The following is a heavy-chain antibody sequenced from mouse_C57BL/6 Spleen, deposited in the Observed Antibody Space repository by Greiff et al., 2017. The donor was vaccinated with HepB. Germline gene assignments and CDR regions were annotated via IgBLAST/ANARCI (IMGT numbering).Heavy chain of an antibody. J-gene: IGHJ2*01. CDR2: ISYDGSN. CDR3: AREGDLLLPYFDY. V-gene: IGHV3-6*01. D-gene: IGHD2-12*01. CDR1: GYSITSGYY. Sequence: EVKLQESGPGLVKPSQSLSLTCSVTGYSITSGYYWNWIRQFPGNKLEWMGYISYDGSNNYNPSLKNRISITRDTSKNQFFLKLNSVTTEDTATYYCAREGDLLLPYFDYWGQGTTLTVSS.